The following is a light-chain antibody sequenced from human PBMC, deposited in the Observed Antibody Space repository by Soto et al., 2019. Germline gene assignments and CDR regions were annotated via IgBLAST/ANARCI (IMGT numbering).Light chain of an antibody. V-gene: IGLV1-51*01. Sequence: QSVLTQPPSVSAAPGQKVTISYSGSSSNIGNNYVSWYQQLPGTAPKLLIYDNNKRPSGIPDRFSGSKSGTSATLGITGLQTGDEADYYCGTWDSSLSHVVFGGGTKVTVL. J-gene: IGLJ2*01. CDR3: GTWDSSLSHVV. CDR2: DNN. CDR1: SSNIGNNY.